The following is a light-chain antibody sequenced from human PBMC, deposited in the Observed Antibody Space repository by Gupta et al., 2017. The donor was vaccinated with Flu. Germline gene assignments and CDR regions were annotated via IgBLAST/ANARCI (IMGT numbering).Light chain of an antibody. V-gene: IGKV6-21*01. J-gene: IGKJ1*01. CDR3: QQSSRLPRT. CDR2: YAS. CDR1: ETIGNS. Sequence: PDFHSLTPKDNVTITCRASETIGNSLHWYQQKPDQSPKLLVKYASQSFSGVPPRFSGRGAGTDFTLTINGLEGEDAATYYCQQSSRLPRTFGQGTKVEIK.